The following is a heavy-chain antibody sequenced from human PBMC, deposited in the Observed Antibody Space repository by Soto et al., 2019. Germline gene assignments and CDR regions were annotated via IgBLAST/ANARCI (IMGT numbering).Heavy chain of an antibody. CDR1: GYTFTSYG. D-gene: IGHD2-21*01. CDR2: ISAYNGNT. J-gene: IGHJ4*02. Sequence: ASVKVSCKASGYTFTSYGISWVRQAPGQGLEWMGWISAYNGNTNYAQKLQGRVTMTTDTSTSTAYMELRSLRSDDTAVYYCAREVYSWGREVKHVVSDYWGQGTLVTVSS. V-gene: IGHV1-18*01. CDR3: AREVYSWGREVKHVVSDY.